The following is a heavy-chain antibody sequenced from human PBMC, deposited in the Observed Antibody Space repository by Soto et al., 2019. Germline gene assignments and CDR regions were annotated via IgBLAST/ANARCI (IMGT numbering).Heavy chain of an antibody. J-gene: IGHJ4*02. V-gene: IGHV4-39*01. D-gene: IGHD3-22*01. Sequence: PSGTLSLTCTVSGGSISSGDYYWSWIRQPPGKGLEWIGSIYYSGSTYYNPSLKSRVTISVDTSKNQFSLKLSSVTAADTAVYYCARSSAVITTLDYFDYWGQGTLVTVSS. CDR3: ARSSAVITTLDYFDY. CDR2: IYYSGST. CDR1: GGSISSGDYY.